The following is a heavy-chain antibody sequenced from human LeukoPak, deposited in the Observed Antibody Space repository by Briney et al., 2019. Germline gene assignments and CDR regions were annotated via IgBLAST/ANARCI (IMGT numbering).Heavy chain of an antibody. Sequence: PGGSLRLSCAASGFSVNGNYMSWVRQAPGKGLESVSIIYSGGRTDYRDSVRGRFTISRHNSKNTLYLQMNSLRTDDTAVYYCAGATVTPLIDYWGQGALVTVSS. D-gene: IGHD4-17*01. V-gene: IGHV3-53*04. CDR1: GFSVNGNY. J-gene: IGHJ4*02. CDR3: AGATVTPLIDY. CDR2: IYSGGRT.